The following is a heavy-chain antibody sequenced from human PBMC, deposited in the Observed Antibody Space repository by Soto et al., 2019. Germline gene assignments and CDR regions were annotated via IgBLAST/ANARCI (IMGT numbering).Heavy chain of an antibody. D-gene: IGHD2-15*01. Sequence: GGSLRLSCAASGFTFSNAWMSWVRQAPGKGLEWVGRIKSKTDGGTTDYAAPVKGRFTTSRDDSKNTLYLQMNSLKTEDTAVYYCTTDGYCSGGSCLDAFDIWGQGTMVTVSS. V-gene: IGHV3-15*01. J-gene: IGHJ3*02. CDR1: GFTFSNAW. CDR2: IKSKTDGGTT. CDR3: TTDGYCSGGSCLDAFDI.